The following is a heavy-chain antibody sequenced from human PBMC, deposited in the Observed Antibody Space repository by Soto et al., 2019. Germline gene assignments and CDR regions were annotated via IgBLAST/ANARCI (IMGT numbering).Heavy chain of an antibody. Sequence: QVQLQESGPGLVKPSETLTLTCTVSGASISRDHWNWIRQPPGKGLEWIGEYSGTTNYNPSLRSRATISVDTPNKQIPWKRNSVTAADTAVYFCATYFTGGGGRGYWGQGTLVTVSS. V-gene: IGHV4-59*08. J-gene: IGHJ4*02. CDR1: GASISRDH. D-gene: IGHD3-16*01. CDR2: EYSGTT. CDR3: ATYFTGGGGRGY.